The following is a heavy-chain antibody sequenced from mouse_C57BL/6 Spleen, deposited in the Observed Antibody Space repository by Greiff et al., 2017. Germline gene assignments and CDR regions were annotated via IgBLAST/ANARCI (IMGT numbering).Heavy chain of an antibody. J-gene: IGHJ1*03. CDR3: AKAWDMYCDV. CDR1: GFTFTDYY. CDR2: IRNKANGYTT. V-gene: IGHV7-3*01. Sequence: EVNVVESGGGLVQPGGSLSLSCAASGFTFTDYYMSWVRQPPGKALEWLGFIRNKANGYTTEYSASVKGRFTISRDNSQSILYLQMNALRAEDSATYYCAKAWDMYCDVWGTGTTVTVSS. D-gene: IGHD4-1*01.